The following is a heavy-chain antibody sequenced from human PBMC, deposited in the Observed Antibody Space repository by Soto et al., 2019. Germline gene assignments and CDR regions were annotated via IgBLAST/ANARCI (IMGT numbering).Heavy chain of an antibody. Sequence: QVQLQQRGAGLLKPSETLSLTCAVYGGSFSGYYWSWIRQPPGKGLEWIGEINHSGSTNYNPSLKSRVTISVDTSKNQFSLKLSSVTAADTAVYYCARDSAFDIWGQGTMVTVSS. CDR2: INHSGST. CDR1: GGSFSGYY. V-gene: IGHV4-34*01. CDR3: ARDSAFDI. J-gene: IGHJ3*02.